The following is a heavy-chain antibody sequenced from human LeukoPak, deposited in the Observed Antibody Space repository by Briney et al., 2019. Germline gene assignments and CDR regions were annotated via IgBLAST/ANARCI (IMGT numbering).Heavy chain of an antibody. CDR1: GFTFSSYG. Sequence: PGGSLRLSCAASGFTFSSYGMHWVRRAPGKGLEWVAFIRYDGSNKYYADSVKGRFTISRDNSKNTLYLQMNSLRAEDTAVYYCAKDSSPIVGATAASFDYWGQGTLVTVSS. J-gene: IGHJ4*02. D-gene: IGHD1-26*01. CDR2: IRYDGSNK. CDR3: AKDSSPIVGATAASFDY. V-gene: IGHV3-30*02.